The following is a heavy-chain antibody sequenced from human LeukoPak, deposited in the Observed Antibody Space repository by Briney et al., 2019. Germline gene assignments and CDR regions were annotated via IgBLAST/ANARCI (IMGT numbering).Heavy chain of an antibody. J-gene: IGHJ6*03. CDR1: AYTLTELS. Sequence: ASVTVSFTVSAYTLTELSMHWVRQAPGKGHEWMGGFDPEDGETIYAQKFQGRVSMTEDTSTDTAYMELSSLRSEDTAVYYCATENWGEGNYYYMDVWGKGTTVTVSS. D-gene: IGHD7-27*01. V-gene: IGHV1-24*01. CDR3: ATENWGEGNYYYMDV. CDR2: FDPEDGET.